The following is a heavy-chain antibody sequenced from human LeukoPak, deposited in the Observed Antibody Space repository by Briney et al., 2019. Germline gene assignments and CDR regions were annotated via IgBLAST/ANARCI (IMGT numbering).Heavy chain of an antibody. CDR2: ISWNSGSI. CDR1: GLTFDDYA. J-gene: IGHJ4*02. CDR3: AKDNGDDILTGYCDY. Sequence: PGGSLRLSCAASGLTFDDYAMHWVRQAPGKGLEWVSGISWNSGSIGYADSVKGRFTISRDNAKNSLYLQMNSLRAEDTALYYCAKDNGDDILTGYCDYWGQGTLVTVSS. D-gene: IGHD3-9*01. V-gene: IGHV3-9*01.